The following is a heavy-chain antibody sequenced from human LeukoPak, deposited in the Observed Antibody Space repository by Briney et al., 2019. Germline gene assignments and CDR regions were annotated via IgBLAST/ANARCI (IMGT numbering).Heavy chain of an antibody. CDR1: GGSISTYY. V-gene: IGHV4-59*01. CDR3: ARVRSYYGSVTGKSYYFDS. Sequence: PSETLSLTCTVSGGSISTYYWGWIRQPPGEGLEWIGYVSSNEGTNYNPSLWSRVTILIDTSKNQFSLKLSSVTAADTAVYYCARVRSYYGSVTGKSYYFDSWGQGTLVTVSS. D-gene: IGHD3-10*01. J-gene: IGHJ4*02. CDR2: VSSNEGT.